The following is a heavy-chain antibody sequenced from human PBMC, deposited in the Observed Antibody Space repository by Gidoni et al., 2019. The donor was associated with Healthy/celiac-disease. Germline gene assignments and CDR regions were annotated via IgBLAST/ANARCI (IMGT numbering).Heavy chain of an antibody. J-gene: IGHJ5*02. CDR2: IYSGGST. D-gene: IGHD6-6*01. CDR1: GFTVSSNY. Sequence: EVQLVESGGGLIQPGGSLRLSCAASGFTVSSNYMSWVRQAPGKGLEWVSVIYSGGSTYYADSVKGRFTISRDNSKNTLYLQMNSLRAEDTAVYYCAREGQMGSSSWFDPWGQGTLVTVSS. CDR3: AREGQMGSSSWFDP. V-gene: IGHV3-53*01.